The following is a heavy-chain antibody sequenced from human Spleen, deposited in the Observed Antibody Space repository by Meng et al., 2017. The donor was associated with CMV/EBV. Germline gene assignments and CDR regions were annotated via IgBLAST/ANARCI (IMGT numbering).Heavy chain of an antibody. Sequence: CAASGFTFSSYAMTWVRQAPGKGLEWVAVIFDGGNAYYADSVKGRFSISREKSQNTLHLQMTSLRAEDTAVYYCARSNSGSYYRADLWGQGTLVTVSS. CDR3: ARSNSGSYYRADL. V-gene: IGHV3-23*03. D-gene: IGHD1-26*01. CDR1: GFTFSSYA. CDR2: IFDGGNA. J-gene: IGHJ5*02.